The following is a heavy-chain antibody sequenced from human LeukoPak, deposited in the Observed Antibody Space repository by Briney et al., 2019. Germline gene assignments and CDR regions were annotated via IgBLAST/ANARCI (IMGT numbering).Heavy chain of an antibody. D-gene: IGHD3-9*01. V-gene: IGHV4-59*08. CDR2: IYYRGST. Sequence: SETLSLTCTVSGGSISSYYWSWIRQPPGKGLEWIGYIYYRGSTNYNPSLKSRVTISVDTSKNQFSLKLSSVTAADTAVYYCASAILTGYYVAFDIWGQGTMVTVSS. CDR1: GGSISSYY. CDR3: ASAILTGYYVAFDI. J-gene: IGHJ3*02.